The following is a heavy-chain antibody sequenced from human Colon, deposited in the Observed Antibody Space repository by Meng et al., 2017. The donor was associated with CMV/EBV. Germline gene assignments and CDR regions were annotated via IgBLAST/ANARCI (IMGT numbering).Heavy chain of an antibody. J-gene: IGHJ4*02. CDR1: GFTFSDYW. V-gene: IGHV3-7*01. Sequence: GGSLRLSCASSGFTFSDYWMSWVRQAPGKGLEWVANIKYDGSEKYYGDSVRGRFTISRDNAENALLLQIDSLRADDTAVYYCSREDDHFGSGRLLDFWGQGALVTVSS. CDR3: SREDDHFGSGRLLDF. CDR2: IKYDGSEK. D-gene: IGHD3-10*01.